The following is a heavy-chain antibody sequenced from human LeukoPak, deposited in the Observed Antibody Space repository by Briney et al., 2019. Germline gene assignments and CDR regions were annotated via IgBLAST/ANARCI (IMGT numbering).Heavy chain of an antibody. Sequence: GGSLRLSCAASGFTFGDYTMHWVRQAPGKGLEWVSLISWDGGSTYYADSVKGRFTISRGNSKNSLYLQMNSLRTEDTALYYCAKDGGELRGFDYWGQGTLVTVSS. J-gene: IGHJ4*02. V-gene: IGHV3-43*01. CDR3: AKDGGELRGFDY. CDR2: ISWDGGST. CDR1: GFTFGDYT. D-gene: IGHD1-26*01.